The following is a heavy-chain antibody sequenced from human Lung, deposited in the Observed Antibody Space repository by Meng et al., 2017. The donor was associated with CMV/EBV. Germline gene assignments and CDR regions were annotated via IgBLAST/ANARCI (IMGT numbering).Heavy chain of an antibody. Sequence: GGSLRLSCKASEYSFTNYWIGWVRQMPGKGLEWMGIIYPADSDTKYSPSFQGQVTISADKSINTAYLQWSSLKASDTAMYYCARQGRGGVVGANTLDYWGQGTLVTVSS. D-gene: IGHD1-26*01. CDR1: EYSFTNYW. J-gene: IGHJ4*02. V-gene: IGHV5-51*01. CDR2: IYPADSDT. CDR3: ARQGRGGVVGANTLDY.